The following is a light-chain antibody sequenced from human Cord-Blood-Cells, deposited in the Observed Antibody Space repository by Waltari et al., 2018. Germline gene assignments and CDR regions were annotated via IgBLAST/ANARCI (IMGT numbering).Light chain of an antibody. Sequence: QSALTQPASVSGSPGQSITISCTRTSSDVGRYNLVPWYQQHPGKAPKLMIYEGSKLPSGVSNRFSGSNSGNTASLTISGLQAEDEADYYCCSYAGSSTGVFGGGTKLTVL. CDR1: SSDVGRYNL. V-gene: IGLV2-23*01. CDR2: EGS. J-gene: IGLJ2*01. CDR3: CSYAGSSTGV.